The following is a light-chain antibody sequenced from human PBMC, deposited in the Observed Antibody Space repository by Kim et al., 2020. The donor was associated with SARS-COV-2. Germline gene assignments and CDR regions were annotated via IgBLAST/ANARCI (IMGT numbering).Light chain of an antibody. Sequence: ASVKLTCTLSSGHSSYAIAWHQQQPEKGPRYLMKLNSDGSHSKGDGIPDRFSGSSSGAERYLTISSLQSEDEADYYWQTWGTGSVVFGGGTQLTVL. V-gene: IGLV4-69*01. CDR1: SGHSSYA. CDR3: QTWGTGSVV. CDR2: LNSDGSH. J-gene: IGLJ2*01.